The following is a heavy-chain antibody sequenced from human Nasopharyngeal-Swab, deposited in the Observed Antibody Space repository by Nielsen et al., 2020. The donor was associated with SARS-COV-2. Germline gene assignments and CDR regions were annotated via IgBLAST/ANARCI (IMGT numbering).Heavy chain of an antibody. CDR1: RYSFTSYY. J-gene: IGHJ4*02. V-gene: IGHV1-46*01. CDR2: INPSGGRT. D-gene: IGHD3-16*01. Sequence: ASVNVPCKASRYSFTSYYLHWVRQAPGQGLEWMGIINPSGGRTSYAQKFQGRVTMTRDTPTSTVYMELSSLRSEDTAGYYRAGPAGGDFAPLGFDYWGQGTLVTVSS. CDR3: AGPAGGDFAPLGFDY.